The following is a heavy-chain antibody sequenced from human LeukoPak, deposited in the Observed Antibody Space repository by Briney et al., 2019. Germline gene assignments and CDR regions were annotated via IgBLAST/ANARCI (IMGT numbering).Heavy chain of an antibody. V-gene: IGHV3-74*01. CDR3: ERDYGA. J-gene: IGHJ5*02. Sequence: GGSLRLSCAASGFTFNNYWMHWVRQAPGKGLVWVSPINPDGTVTTYADSVKGRFTISRDNAKNTLYLQMNSLRVDDTAIYYCERDYGAWGQGTLVTVSP. CDR1: GFTFNNYW. D-gene: IGHD4/OR15-4a*01. CDR2: INPDGTVT.